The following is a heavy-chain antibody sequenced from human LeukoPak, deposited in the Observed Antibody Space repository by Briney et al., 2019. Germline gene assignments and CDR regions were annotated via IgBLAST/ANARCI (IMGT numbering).Heavy chain of an antibody. Sequence: GGSLRLSCAASGFTFRSSWMHWVRQAPGKGLVWVSRIYSDGRTATYADSVKGRFTISRDNAKNSLYLQVSSLRAEDTAVYYCARGVAAGAFDYWGQGTLVTVSS. CDR3: ARGVAAGAFDY. D-gene: IGHD6-19*01. V-gene: IGHV3-74*01. J-gene: IGHJ4*02. CDR1: GFTFRSSW. CDR2: IYSDGRTA.